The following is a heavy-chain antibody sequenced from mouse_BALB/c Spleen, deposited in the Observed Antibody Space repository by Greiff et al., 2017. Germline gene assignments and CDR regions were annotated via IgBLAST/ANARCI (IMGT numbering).Heavy chain of an antibody. Sequence: VQLKESGPGLVKPSQSLSLTCSVTGYSITSGYYWNWIRQFPGNKLEWMGYISYDGSNNYNPSLKNRISITRDTSKNQFFLKLNSVTTEDTATYYCALITAYAMDYWGQGTSVTVSS. J-gene: IGHJ4*01. V-gene: IGHV3-6*02. CDR3: ALITAYAMDY. CDR2: ISYDGSN. CDR1: GYSITSGYY. D-gene: IGHD2-4*01.